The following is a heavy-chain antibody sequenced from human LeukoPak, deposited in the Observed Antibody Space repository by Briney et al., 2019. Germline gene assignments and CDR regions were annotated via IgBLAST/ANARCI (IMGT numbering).Heavy chain of an antibody. Sequence: GGSPRLSCAASGFTFSSYVMSWVRQAPGKGLEWVSGISGSGSSTYYADSVKGRFTISGDNSKNMLYLQMNSLRAEDTAAYYCAKDTSSWYGYYGMDVWGQGTTVTVSS. J-gene: IGHJ6*02. CDR1: GFTFSSYV. V-gene: IGHV3-23*01. CDR3: AKDTSSWYGYYGMDV. CDR2: ISGSGSST. D-gene: IGHD6-13*01.